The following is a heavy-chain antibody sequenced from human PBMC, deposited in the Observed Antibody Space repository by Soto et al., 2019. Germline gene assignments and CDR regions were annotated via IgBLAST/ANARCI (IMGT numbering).Heavy chain of an antibody. CDR2: ISGSGGST. D-gene: IGHD6-19*01. V-gene: IGHV3-23*01. J-gene: IGHJ5*02. CDR3: AWDLLAVAGTVS. Sequence: GWSLRLSCASSVFTFSSYAMSWVRQAPGKGLEWVSAISGSGGSTYYADSVKGRFTISRDNSKNTLYLQMNSLRAEDTAVYYCAWDLLAVAGTVSWGQGTLVTVSS. CDR1: VFTFSSYA.